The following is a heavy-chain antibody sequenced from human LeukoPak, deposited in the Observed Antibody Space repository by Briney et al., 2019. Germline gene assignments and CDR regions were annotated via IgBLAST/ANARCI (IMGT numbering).Heavy chain of an antibody. Sequence: PGRSLRLSCAASGFTFSSYAMHWVRQAPGKGLEWVAVISYDGSNKYYADSVKGRFTISRDNSKNTLYLQMNSLRAEDTAVYYCAKGILYGGGSSWFDYYMDVWGKGTTVTVSS. J-gene: IGHJ6*03. CDR1: GFTFSSYA. CDR3: AKGILYGGGSSWFDYYMDV. V-gene: IGHV3-30-3*01. CDR2: ISYDGSNK. D-gene: IGHD6-13*01.